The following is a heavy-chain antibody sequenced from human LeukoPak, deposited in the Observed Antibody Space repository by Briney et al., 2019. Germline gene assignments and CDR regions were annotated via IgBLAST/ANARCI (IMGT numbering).Heavy chain of an antibody. Sequence: ASVKVSCKASGYTFTSYYMHWVRQAPGQGLKWMGIINPSGGSTSYAQKFQGRVTMTRDTSTSTVYMELSSLRSEDTAVYYCAKRVGDYNAFDIWGQGTMVTVSS. CDR3: AKRVGDYNAFDI. V-gene: IGHV1-46*01. D-gene: IGHD4-17*01. J-gene: IGHJ3*02. CDR1: GYTFTSYY. CDR2: INPSGGST.